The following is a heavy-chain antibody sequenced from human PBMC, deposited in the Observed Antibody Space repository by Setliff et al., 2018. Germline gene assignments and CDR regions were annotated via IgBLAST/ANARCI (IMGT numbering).Heavy chain of an antibody. J-gene: IGHJ4*02. CDR2: IYYSGST. Sequence: PSETLSLTCTVSGGSISSYYWSWIRQPPGKGLEWIGYIYYSGSTNYNPSLKSRVTMSIDTSKNQFSLKLNSVTAADMAVYYCARHMGDSFGLRNFDSWGQGTLVTVSS. CDR1: GGSISSYY. V-gene: IGHV4-59*08. CDR3: ARHMGDSFGLRNFDS. D-gene: IGHD5-18*01.